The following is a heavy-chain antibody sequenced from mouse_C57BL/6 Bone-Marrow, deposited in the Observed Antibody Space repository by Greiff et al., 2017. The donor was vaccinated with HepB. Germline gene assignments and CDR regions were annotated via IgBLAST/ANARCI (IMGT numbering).Heavy chain of an antibody. CDR2: IYPGGGYT. CDR3: ARGGDYDRRPYAMDY. D-gene: IGHD2-4*01. V-gene: IGHV1-63*01. CDR1: GYTFTNYW. J-gene: IGHJ4*01. Sequence: QVQLQQSGAELVRPGTSVKMSCKASGYTFTNYWIGWAKQRPGHGLEWIGDIYPGGGYTNYNEKFKGKATLTADKSSSTAYMQFSSLTSEDSAIYYCARGGDYDRRPYAMDYWGQGTSVTVSS.